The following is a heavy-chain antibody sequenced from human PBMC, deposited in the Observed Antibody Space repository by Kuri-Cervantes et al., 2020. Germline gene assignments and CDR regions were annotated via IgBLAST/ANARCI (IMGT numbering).Heavy chain of an antibody. CDR3: ARDYYGPDY. D-gene: IGHD3-10*01. CDR2: ISYDGGNK. CDR1: GFTFSSYA. J-gene: IGHJ4*02. Sequence: LSLTCAASGFTFSSYAMHWIRQAPGKGLEWVAVISYDGGNKYYADSVKGRFTISRDNSKNTLYLQMNSLRAEDTAVYYCARDYYGPDYWGQGTLVTVSS. V-gene: IGHV3-30-3*01.